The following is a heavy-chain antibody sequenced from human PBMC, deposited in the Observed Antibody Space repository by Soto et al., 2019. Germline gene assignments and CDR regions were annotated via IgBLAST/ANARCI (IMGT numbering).Heavy chain of an antibody. Sequence: QITLKESGPTLVKPTQTLTLTCTFSGFSLTTARVGVGWIRQPPGEALEWLAVIYWDDSKTYRPSLESRLTITKDTSKNQVARTMTNMDSLDTATYYCAHAYGGRALYWGQGTLVTVSS. CDR2: IYWDDSK. D-gene: IGHD1-26*01. CDR1: GFSLTTARVG. CDR3: AHAYGGRALY. V-gene: IGHV2-5*02. J-gene: IGHJ4*02.